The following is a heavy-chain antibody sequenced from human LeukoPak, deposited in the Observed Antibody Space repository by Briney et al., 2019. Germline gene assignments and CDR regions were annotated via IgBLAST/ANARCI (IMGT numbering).Heavy chain of an antibody. CDR1: GYSISSNFY. CDR3: ARLHGRPSMAPLRRKDEYYFDY. D-gene: IGHD6-6*01. V-gene: IGHV4-38-2*02. CDR2: IYHSGST. J-gene: IGHJ4*02. Sequence: PSETLSLTCTVSGYSISSNFYWGWIRQSPAKGLEWIGSIYHSGSTNYNPSLKSRVTISVDTSKNQFSLKLTSVTAADTAVYYCARLHGRPSMAPLRRKDEYYFDYWGQGTLVTVSS.